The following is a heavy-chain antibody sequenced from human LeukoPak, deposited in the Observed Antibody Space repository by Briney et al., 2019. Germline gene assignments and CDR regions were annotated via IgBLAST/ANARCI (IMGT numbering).Heavy chain of an antibody. V-gene: IGHV5-51*01. D-gene: IGHD3-16*02. CDR2: IYPGDSDT. J-gene: IGHJ3*02. Sequence: GESLKISCKGSGYSFTSYWIGWVRQMPGKGLEWMGIIYPGDSDTRYSPSFQGQVTISADKSISTAYLQWSSLKASDTAMYYCERHERFMITFGGVIEMNAFDIWGQGTMVTVSS. CDR1: GYSFTSYW. CDR3: ERHERFMITFGGVIEMNAFDI.